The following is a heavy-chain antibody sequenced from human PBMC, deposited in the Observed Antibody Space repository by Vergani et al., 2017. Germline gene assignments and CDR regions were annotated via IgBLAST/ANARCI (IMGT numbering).Heavy chain of an antibody. Sequence: QVQLVESGGGVVQPGRSLRLSCAASGFTFSSYAMHWVRQAPGKGLEWVAVISYDGSNKYYADSVKGRFTISRDNSKNTLYLQMNSLRAEDTAVYYCARTVVPAAPTITIVGVPIDYGGQGTLVTVSS. CDR2: ISYDGSNK. V-gene: IGHV3-30-3*01. CDR3: ARTVVPAAPTITIVGVPIDY. D-gene: IGHD3-3*01. CDR1: GFTFSSYA. J-gene: IGHJ4*02.